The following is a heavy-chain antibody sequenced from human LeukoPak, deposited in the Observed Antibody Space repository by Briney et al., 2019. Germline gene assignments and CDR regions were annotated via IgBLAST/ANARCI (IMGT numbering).Heavy chain of an antibody. CDR2: VNQDGSEK. V-gene: IGHV3-7*01. D-gene: IGHD3-10*01. Sequence: GGSLRLSCAASGFTFSSYAMSWVRQAPGKGLEWVANVNQDGSEKNYVDSVKGRFTISRDNAKNSLYLQMDSLRDEDTAVYYCVSDPGDYWGQGTLVAVSS. CDR3: VSDPGDY. J-gene: IGHJ4*02. CDR1: GFTFSSYA.